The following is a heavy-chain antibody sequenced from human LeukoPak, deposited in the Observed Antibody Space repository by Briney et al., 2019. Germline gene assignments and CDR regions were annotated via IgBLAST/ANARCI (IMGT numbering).Heavy chain of an antibody. CDR2: ITSSSSGGIT. CDR3: AKGGWGVPTARGLDY. CDR1: GFTFSSYA. Sequence: SGGSLRLSCAASGFTFSSYAMSWVRQTPGKGLEWVSAITSSSSGGITYYADSVKGRFTISRDNSKNTLYLQMDSLRAEDSAVFYCAKGGWGVPTARGLDYWGQGTLVTVSS. V-gene: IGHV3-23*01. J-gene: IGHJ4*02. D-gene: IGHD2-2*01.